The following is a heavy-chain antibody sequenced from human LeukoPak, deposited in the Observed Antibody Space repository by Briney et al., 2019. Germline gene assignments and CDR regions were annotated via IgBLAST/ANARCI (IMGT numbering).Heavy chain of an antibody. CDR3: ARDRVESSGYYYYYGMDV. V-gene: IGHV4-4*07. D-gene: IGHD3-22*01. CDR1: GGSISTYF. Sequence: SETLSLTSTVSGGSISTYFWSWIRQPAGKGLEWIGRMYTSGSTIYNPSLKSRVTVSVDTSKNQFSLKLSSVTAADTAVYYCARDRVESSGYYYYYGMDVWGQGTTVTVSS. CDR2: MYTSGST. J-gene: IGHJ6*02.